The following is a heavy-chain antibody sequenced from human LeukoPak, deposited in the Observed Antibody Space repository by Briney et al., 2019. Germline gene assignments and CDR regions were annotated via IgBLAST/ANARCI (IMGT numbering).Heavy chain of an antibody. CDR1: GFTISSNF. Sequence: PGGSLRLSCAASGFTISSNFMTWVRQASGKGLEWVSVIYSGGSTYYADSVKDRFTISRDNSKNMLYLQMNSLRAEDTAVYYCARGGDSLHYWGQGTLVTVSS. J-gene: IGHJ4*02. CDR2: IYSGGST. V-gene: IGHV3-66*01. D-gene: IGHD3-10*01. CDR3: ARGGDSLHY.